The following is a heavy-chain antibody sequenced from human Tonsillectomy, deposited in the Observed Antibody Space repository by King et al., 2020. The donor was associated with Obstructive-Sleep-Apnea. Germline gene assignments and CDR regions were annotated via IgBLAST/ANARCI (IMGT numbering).Heavy chain of an antibody. CDR2: ISWNSGNI. Sequence: VQLVESGGGLVQPGRSLRLSCAASGVTFDDYAMHWVRQAPGKGLEWVSGISWNSGNIGYADSVKGRFTTSRDNAKNSLYLQMSSLRAEDTALYYCAKDYYGSGANAYDIWGQGTMVTVSS. CDR1: GVTFDDYA. D-gene: IGHD3-10*01. J-gene: IGHJ3*02. V-gene: IGHV3-9*01. CDR3: AKDYYGSGANAYDI.